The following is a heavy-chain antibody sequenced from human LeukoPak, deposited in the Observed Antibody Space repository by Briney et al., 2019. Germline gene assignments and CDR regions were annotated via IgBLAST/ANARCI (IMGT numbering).Heavy chain of an antibody. J-gene: IGHJ4*02. Sequence: ASETLSLTCTVSGGSIGSSSYYWGWIRQPPGKGLEWIGSIYYSGSTYYNPSLKSRVTISVDTSKNQFSLKLSSVTAADTAVYYCARDEDYWGQGTLVTVSS. CDR2: IYYSGST. V-gene: IGHV4-39*07. CDR3: ARDEDY. CDR1: GGSIGSSSYY.